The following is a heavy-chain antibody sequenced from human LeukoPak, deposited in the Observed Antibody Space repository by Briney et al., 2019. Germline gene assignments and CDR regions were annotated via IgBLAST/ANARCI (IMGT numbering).Heavy chain of an antibody. V-gene: IGHV3-30-3*01. J-gene: IGHJ4*02. CDR3: ARESPACGEDCYFDY. CDR1: GFTFGSYA. D-gene: IGHD2-21*02. CDR2: ISYDGTNK. Sequence: GRSLRLPCAPSGFTFGSYAMHWVRQAPGRGLAWVAGISYDGTNKYYADSVKGRFTISRDNSKNTLYLQMNSLRTDDTAVYYCARESPACGEDCYFDYWGQGTLVTVSS.